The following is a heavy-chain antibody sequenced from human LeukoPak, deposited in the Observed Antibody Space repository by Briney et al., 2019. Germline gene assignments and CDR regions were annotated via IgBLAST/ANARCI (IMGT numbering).Heavy chain of an antibody. CDR3: ASAIPADYFDF. J-gene: IGHJ4*02. CDR2: IKQYGSEK. D-gene: IGHD2-2*02. V-gene: IGHV3-7*01. CDR1: GFTFSNYW. Sequence: GGSLRLSCAASGFTFSNYWMSWVRQAPGKGLEWVADIKQYGSEKYYADSVRGRFTISRDNAKNSLYLQMNSLRAEDTAVYYCASAIPADYFDFWGQGTLVTVSS.